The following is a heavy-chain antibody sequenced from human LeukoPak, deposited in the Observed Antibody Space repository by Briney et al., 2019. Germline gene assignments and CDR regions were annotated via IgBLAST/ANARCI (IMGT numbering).Heavy chain of an antibody. CDR3: AKAPTLTTFGS. CDR1: GFTFTDFA. J-gene: IGHJ5*01. D-gene: IGHD4-17*01. Sequence: GESLRLSCAASGFTFTDFAMSWVRQAPGKGLEWVSVIGDGGRSTDYADSVKGRFTISRDNSKSTLYLQMDSLRLDDTAVYYRAKAPTLTTFGSWGQGTLVAVSS. CDR2: IGDGGRST. V-gene: IGHV3-23*01.